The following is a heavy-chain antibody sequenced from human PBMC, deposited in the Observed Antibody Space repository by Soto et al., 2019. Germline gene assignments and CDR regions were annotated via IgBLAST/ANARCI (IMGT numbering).Heavy chain of an antibody. CDR2: VYPSGST. CDR1: GSSVTNFY. V-gene: IGHV4-38-2*01. CDR3: VAYTASRNWFDP. D-gene: IGHD2-2*02. J-gene: IGHJ5*02. Sequence: SETLSLTCAVSGSSVTNFYWGWIRQSPGKGLEWIGSVYPSGSTYNKPSLRSRINMSIDTSKNEVSLQVVSVTAADTALYYCVAYTASRNWFDPWGQGTLVTVSS.